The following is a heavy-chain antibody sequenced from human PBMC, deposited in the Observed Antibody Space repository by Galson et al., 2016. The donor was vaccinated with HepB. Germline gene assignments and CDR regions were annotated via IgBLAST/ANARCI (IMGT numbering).Heavy chain of an antibody. CDR3: ARDPNAMTTVTTRFDS. V-gene: IGHV3-30*04. J-gene: IGHJ4*02. CDR2: ISSDGSDR. D-gene: IGHD4-17*01. Sequence: LEWVALISSDGSDRSFADSVMGRFSISRDNSKNTVSLQMNSLRPEDTAVYFCARDPNAMTTVTTRFDSWGQGTLVTVSS.